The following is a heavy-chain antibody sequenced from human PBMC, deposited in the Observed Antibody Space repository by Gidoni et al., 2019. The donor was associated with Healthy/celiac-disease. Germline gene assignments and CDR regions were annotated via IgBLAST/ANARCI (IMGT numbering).Heavy chain of an antibody. CDR1: GFPFDDYP. Sequence: EVQLVESGGGLVQPGRSLRLSCAASGFPFDDYPMHWVRHAPGKGLEWVSGISWNSGSIGYADSVKGRFTISRDNAKNSLYLQMNSLRAEDTALYYCAKDRRSTYPSVGYFDLWGRGTLVTVSS. V-gene: IGHV3-9*01. CDR3: AKDRRSTYPSVGYFDL. D-gene: IGHD2-2*02. J-gene: IGHJ2*01. CDR2: ISWNSGSI.